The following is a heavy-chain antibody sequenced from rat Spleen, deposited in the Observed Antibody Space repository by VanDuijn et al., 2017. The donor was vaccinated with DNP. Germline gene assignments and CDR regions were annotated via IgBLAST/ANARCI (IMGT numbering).Heavy chain of an antibody. CDR2: VSPSGGST. J-gene: IGHJ1*01. CDR1: GFTFSNYD. D-gene: IGHD1-9*01. Sequence: EVQLVESGGGLVQPGRSLRLSCAASGFTFSNYDMAWVRQAPTKGLEWVASVSPSGGSTHYRDSVKGRFTVSRDNAENTVYLQMNSLRSEDTATYYCATPPYGYNYWYFDFWGPGTMVTVSS. CDR3: ATPPYGYNYWYFDF. V-gene: IGHV5S13*01.